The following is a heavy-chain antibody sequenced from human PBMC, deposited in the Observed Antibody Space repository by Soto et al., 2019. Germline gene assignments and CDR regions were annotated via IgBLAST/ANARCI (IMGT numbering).Heavy chain of an antibody. CDR3: AREQGYYYGSGSDY. Sequence: GGSLRLSCAASGFTFSSYSMNWVRQAPGKGLEWVSSISSSSSYIYYADSVKGRFNISRDNAKKSLYLQMNSLRAEHTGVYYCAREQGYYYGSGSDYWGQGTLVTGSS. J-gene: IGHJ4*01. CDR1: GFTFSSYS. V-gene: IGHV3-21*01. CDR2: ISSSSSYI. D-gene: IGHD3-10*01.